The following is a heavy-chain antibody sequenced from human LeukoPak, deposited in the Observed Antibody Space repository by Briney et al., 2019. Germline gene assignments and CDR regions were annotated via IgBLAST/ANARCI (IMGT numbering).Heavy chain of an antibody. CDR1: GFTFSYYY. V-gene: IGHV3-11*01. CDR2: IGSSGERI. CDR3: ARDSGSGVELWSYYYYYGMDV. D-gene: IGHD5-18*01. J-gene: IGHJ6*02. Sequence: KSGGSLRLSCAASGFTFSYYYMGWIRQAPGKGLEWVSYIGSSGERIYYTDSVKGRFTISRDNAKNSLYLQMNSLRAEDTAVYYCARDSGSGVELWSYYYYYGMDVWGQGTTVTVSS.